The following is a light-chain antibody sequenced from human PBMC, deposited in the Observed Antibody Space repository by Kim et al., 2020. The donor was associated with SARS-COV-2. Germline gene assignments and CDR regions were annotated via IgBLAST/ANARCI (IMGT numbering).Light chain of an antibody. V-gene: IGKV1-39*01. CDR3: QKSYSTAF. CDR1: QSISSY. J-gene: IGKJ3*01. Sequence: DIQMTQSPSSLSASVGDRVTITCRASQSISSYLNWYQQKPGKAPKLVIYAASSLQSGVPSRFSGSGSGTDFTLTISSLQPEDFATYYWQKSYSTAFFGPGTKVDIK. CDR2: AAS.